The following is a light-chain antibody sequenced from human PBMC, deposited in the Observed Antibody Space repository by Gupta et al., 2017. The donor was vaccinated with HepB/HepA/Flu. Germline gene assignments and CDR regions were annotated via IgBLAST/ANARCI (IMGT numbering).Light chain of an antibody. CDR1: TGPVTSDHY. V-gene: IGLV7-46*01. J-gene: IGLJ2*01. Sequence: QAVVTPEPSLTVSPGGTVTLTCGSSTGPVTSDHYPYWFQQKPGQAPRALIFNGERRQSYTPARFSGSLIGGKATVTLSGAQAEDEDDYYCWLEDRAVRIFGGGTKLTVL. CDR3: WLEDRAVRI. CDR2: NGE.